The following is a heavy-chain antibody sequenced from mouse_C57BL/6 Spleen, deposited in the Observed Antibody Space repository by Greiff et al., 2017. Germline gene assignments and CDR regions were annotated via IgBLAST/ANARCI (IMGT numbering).Heavy chain of an antibody. CDR2: IWGVGST. CDR3: AREGSSYRMDY. Sequence: VQGVESGPGLVAPSQSLSITCTVSGFSLTSYGVDWVRQSPGKGLEWLGVIWGVGSTNYNSAVKTRLSISKDNSKSQVFLKMSSLRTEDTAMYYCAREGSSYRMDYWGQGTLVTVSA. D-gene: IGHD1-1*01. V-gene: IGHV2-6*01. J-gene: IGHJ3*01. CDR1: GFSLTSYG.